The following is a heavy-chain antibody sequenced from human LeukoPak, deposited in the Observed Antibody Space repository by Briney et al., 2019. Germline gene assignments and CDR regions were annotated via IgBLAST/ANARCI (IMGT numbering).Heavy chain of an antibody. CDR1: GFTFSNYA. CDR2: ISGSGGST. Sequence: GGSLRLSCAGSGFTFSNYAFSWVRQAPGKGLEWVSAISGSGGSTYYADSVKGRFTISRDNSKNTLYLQMNSLRAEDTAVYYCAKGPGYYYGMDVWGQGTTVTVSS. V-gene: IGHV3-23*01. CDR3: AKGPGYYYGMDV. J-gene: IGHJ6*02.